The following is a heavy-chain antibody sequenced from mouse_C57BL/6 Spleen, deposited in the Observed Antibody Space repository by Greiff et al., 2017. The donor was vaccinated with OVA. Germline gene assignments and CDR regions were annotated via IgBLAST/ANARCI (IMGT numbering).Heavy chain of an antibody. CDR1: GYTFTDYE. Sequence: VKVVESGAELVRPGASVTLSCKASGYTFTDYEMHWVKQTPVHGLEWIGAIDPETGGTAYNQKFKGKAILTADKSSSTAYMELRSLTSEDSAVYYCTRSLITTVVAPGYWGQGTSVTVSS. D-gene: IGHD1-1*01. CDR2: IDPETGGT. J-gene: IGHJ4*01. CDR3: TRSLITTVVAPGY. V-gene: IGHV1-15*01.